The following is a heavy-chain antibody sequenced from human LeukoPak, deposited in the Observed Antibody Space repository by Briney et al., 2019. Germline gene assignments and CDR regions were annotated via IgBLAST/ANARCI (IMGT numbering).Heavy chain of an antibody. V-gene: IGHV3-23*01. J-gene: IGHJ4*02. CDR2: ISGSGGST. D-gene: IGHD1-26*01. Sequence: GGSLRLSXAASGFTFSSYAMSWVRQAPGKGLEWVSAISGSGGSTYYADSVKGRFTISRDNSKNTLYLQMNSLRAEDTAVYYCAKGLSIVGATTPFDYWGQGTLVTVSS. CDR1: GFTFSSYA. CDR3: AKGLSIVGATTPFDY.